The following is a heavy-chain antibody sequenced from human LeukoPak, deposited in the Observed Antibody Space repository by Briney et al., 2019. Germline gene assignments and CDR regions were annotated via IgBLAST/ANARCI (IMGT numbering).Heavy chain of an antibody. CDR2: ISSSGSTI. CDR3: ARYNYYYDTSGYYPYYFDY. Sequence: GGSLRLSCAAPGFTFSSYEMNWVRQAPGKGLEWVSYISSSGSTIYYADSVKGRFTISRDNAKNSLYLQMNSLRAEDTAVYYCARYNYYYDTSGYYPYYFDYWGQGTLVTVSS. J-gene: IGHJ4*02. D-gene: IGHD3-22*01. CDR1: GFTFSSYE. V-gene: IGHV3-48*03.